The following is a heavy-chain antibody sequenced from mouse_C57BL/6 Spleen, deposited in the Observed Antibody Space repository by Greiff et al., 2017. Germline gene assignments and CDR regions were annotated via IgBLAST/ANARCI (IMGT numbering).Heavy chain of an antibody. CDR2: IWRGGST. CDR3: AKKDDCDPAFAY. J-gene: IGHJ3*01. Sequence: QVQLQQSGPGLVQPSQSLSITCTVSGFSLTSYGVHWVRQSPGKGLEWLGVIWRGGSTDNNAAFMSRLSITKYNTKSQVFFKMNSLQADDTAIYYCAKKDDCDPAFAYWGQGTLVTVSA. V-gene: IGHV2-5*01. CDR1: GFSLTSYG.